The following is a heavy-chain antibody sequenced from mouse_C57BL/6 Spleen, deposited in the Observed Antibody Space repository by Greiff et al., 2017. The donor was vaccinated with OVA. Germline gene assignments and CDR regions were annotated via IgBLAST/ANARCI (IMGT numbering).Heavy chain of an antibody. CDR1: GYTFTSYW. CDR2: IDPSDSYT. CDR3: ARGYGGSYWYFDV. J-gene: IGHJ1*03. Sequence: VQLQQPGAELVKPGASVKLSCKASGYTFTSYWMQWVKQRPGQGLEWIGEIDPSDSYTNYNQKFKGKATLTVDTSSSTAYMQLSRLTSEDSAVYYCARGYGGSYWYFDVWGTGTTVTVSS. V-gene: IGHV1-50*01. D-gene: IGHD1-1*01.